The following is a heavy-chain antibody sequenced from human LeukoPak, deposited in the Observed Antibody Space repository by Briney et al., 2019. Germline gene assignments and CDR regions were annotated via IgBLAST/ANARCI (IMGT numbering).Heavy chain of an antibody. CDR2: IRNKAYGGST. Sequence: GGSLRLSCTASGFTFGDYAMSWVRQAPGKGLEWVGFIRNKAYGGSTEYAASVKGRFTISRDDSKSIAYLQMNSLKTEDTAVYYCARALGVAGTFDYWGQGTLVTVSS. CDR1: GFTFGDYA. D-gene: IGHD6-19*01. J-gene: IGHJ4*02. CDR3: ARALGVAGTFDY. V-gene: IGHV3-49*04.